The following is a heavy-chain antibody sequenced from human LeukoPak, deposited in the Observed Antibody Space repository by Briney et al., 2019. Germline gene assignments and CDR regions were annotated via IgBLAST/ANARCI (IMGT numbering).Heavy chain of an antibody. CDR2: ISYDGSNK. J-gene: IGHJ3*02. V-gene: IGHV3-30*18. D-gene: IGHD3-22*01. CDR1: GFTFSSYG. CDR3: AKGLYYYDSSGYSEDAFDI. Sequence: GGSLRLSCAASGFTFSSYGMHWVRQAPGKGLEWVAVISYDGSNKYYADSVKGRFTISRDNSKNTLYLQMNSLRAEDTAVYYCAKGLYYYDSSGYSEDAFDIWGQGTMVTVSS.